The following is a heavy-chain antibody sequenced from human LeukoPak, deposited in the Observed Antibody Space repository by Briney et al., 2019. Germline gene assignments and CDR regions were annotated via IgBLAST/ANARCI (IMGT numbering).Heavy chain of an antibody. D-gene: IGHD4-11*01. J-gene: IGHJ5*02. V-gene: IGHV4-38-2*01. CDR1: GYSISSGYY. CDR2: IYHSGST. Sequence: SETLSLXCAVSGYSISSGYYWGWIRQPPGKGLEWIGSIYHSGSTYYNPSLKSRVTISVDTSKNHFSPKLTSVTAADTAVYYCARTTVTNNWFDPWGQGTLVTVSS. CDR3: ARTTVTNNWFDP.